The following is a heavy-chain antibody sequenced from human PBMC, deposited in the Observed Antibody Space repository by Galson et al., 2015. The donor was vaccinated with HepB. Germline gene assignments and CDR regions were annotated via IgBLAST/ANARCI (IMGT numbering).Heavy chain of an antibody. Sequence: CAISGDSVSSNSAAWNWIRQSPSRGLEWLGRTYYRSKWYNDYAVSVKSRITINPDTSKNQFSLQLNSVTPEDTAVYYCARDRGRIAWQADFDYWGQGTLVTVSS. CDR2: TYYRSKWYN. CDR1: GDSVSSNSAA. V-gene: IGHV6-1*01. D-gene: IGHD3-16*01. CDR3: ARDRGRIAWQADFDY. J-gene: IGHJ4*02.